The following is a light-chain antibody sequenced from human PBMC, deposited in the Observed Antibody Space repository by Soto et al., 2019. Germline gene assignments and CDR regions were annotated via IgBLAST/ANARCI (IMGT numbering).Light chain of an antibody. J-gene: IGKJ5*01. CDR2: DAS. Sequence: EIVLTQSPAILSLSPGEIATLSCSASQSVSSYLAWYQQKPGQAPRLLIYDASNRATGIPARFSGSGSGTDFTLTISSLEPEDFAVYYCQQRSNWPPITFGQGTRLEIK. CDR1: QSVSSY. CDR3: QQRSNWPPIT. V-gene: IGKV3-11*01.